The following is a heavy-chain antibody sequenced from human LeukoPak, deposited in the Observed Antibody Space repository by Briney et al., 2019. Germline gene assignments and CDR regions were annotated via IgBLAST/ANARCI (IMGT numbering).Heavy chain of an antibody. Sequence: GGSLRLSCSASGFYFSAYAMHWVRQAPGRGLEYVSAIGPSGTSTYFADSVKGRFTISRDNSKNTVYLQMSSLRTEDTAVYFCTGSTTGYYSYWGQGTLVTVSS. CDR2: IGPSGTST. D-gene: IGHD3-9*01. V-gene: IGHV3-64D*06. CDR3: TGSTTGYYSY. CDR1: GFYFSAYA. J-gene: IGHJ4*02.